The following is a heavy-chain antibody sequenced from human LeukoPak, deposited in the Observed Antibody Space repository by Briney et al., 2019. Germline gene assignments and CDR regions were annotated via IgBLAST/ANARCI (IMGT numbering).Heavy chain of an antibody. CDR3: ARYGRTRGGLWFRELQEKSPYFDY. V-gene: IGHV3-21*01. CDR2: ISSSSSYI. Sequence: PGGSLRLSCAASGFTFSSYSLNWVRQAPGKGLEWVSSISSSSSYIYYADSVKGRFTISRDNAKNSLYLQMNSLRAEDTAVYYCARYGRTRGGLWFRELQEKSPYFDYWGQGTLVTVSS. CDR1: GFTFSSYS. J-gene: IGHJ4*02. D-gene: IGHD3-10*01.